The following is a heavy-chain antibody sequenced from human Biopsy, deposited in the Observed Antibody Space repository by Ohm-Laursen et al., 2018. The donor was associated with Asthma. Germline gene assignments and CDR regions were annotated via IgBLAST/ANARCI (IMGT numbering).Heavy chain of an antibody. CDR1: GFMFRSFG. CDR2: ISYDGNHK. D-gene: IGHD5-12*01. J-gene: IGHJ4*02. V-gene: IGHV3-30*18. Sequence: SLGLSCSASGFMFRSFGMHWVRQAPGKGLEWVAVISYDGNHKFYEDSVKGRFTISRDNSKNTLYLQMNSLRTEDTAVYYCAKRRGYSGHDNDYWGQGTLVIVSP. CDR3: AKRRGYSGHDNDY.